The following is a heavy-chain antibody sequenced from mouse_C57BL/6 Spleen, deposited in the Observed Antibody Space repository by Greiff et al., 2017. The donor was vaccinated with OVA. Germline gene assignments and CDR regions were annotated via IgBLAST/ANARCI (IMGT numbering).Heavy chain of an antibody. CDR3: ALYYSNYRWFAY. D-gene: IGHD2-5*01. CDR1: GYSFTDYN. CDR2: INPNYGTT. V-gene: IGHV1-39*01. Sequence: VQLKESGPELVKPGASVKISCKASGYSFTDYNMNWVKQSNGKSLEWIGVINPNYGTTSYNQKFKGKATLTVDRSSSTAYMQLNSLTSEDSAVYYCALYYSNYRWFAYWGQGTLVTVSA. J-gene: IGHJ3*01.